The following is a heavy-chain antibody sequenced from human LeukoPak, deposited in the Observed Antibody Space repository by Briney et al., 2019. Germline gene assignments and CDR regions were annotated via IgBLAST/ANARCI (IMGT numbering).Heavy chain of an antibody. J-gene: IGHJ6*03. CDR1: GYTFTSYD. V-gene: IGHV1-8*03. D-gene: IGHD3-22*01. CDR3: ARVLRGYYDSSAGALYYYYYMDV. CDR2: MNPNSGNT. Sequence: ASVKVSCKASGYTFTSYDINWVRQATGQGLEWMGWMNPNSGNTGYAQKFQGRVTITRNTSISTAYMELSSLRSEDTAVYYCARVLRGYYDSSAGALYYYYYMDVWGKGTTVTVSS.